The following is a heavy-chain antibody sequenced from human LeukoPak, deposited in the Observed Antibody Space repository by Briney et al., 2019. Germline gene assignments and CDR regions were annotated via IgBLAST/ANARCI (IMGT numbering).Heavy chain of an antibody. CDR3: ARGRAFFD. D-gene: IGHD3-3*02. CDR1: GGSFSVYY. CDR2: INHSGST. J-gene: IGHJ4*02. Sequence: SETLSLTCAVYGGSFSVYYWSWIRQPPGKGLEWIGEINHSGSTNYNPSLKSRVTISVDTSNNHFSLKLSSVTAADTAVYYCARGRAFFDWGQGTLVTVSS. V-gene: IGHV4-34*01.